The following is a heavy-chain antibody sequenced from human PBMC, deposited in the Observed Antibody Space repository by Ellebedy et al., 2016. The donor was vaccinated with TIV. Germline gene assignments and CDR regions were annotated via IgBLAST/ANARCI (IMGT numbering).Heavy chain of an antibody. D-gene: IGHD2-2*01. Sequence: GGSLRLXXAASGFTFSSYSMNWVRQAPGKGLEWVSYISSSSSTIYYADSVKGRFTISRDNAKNSLYLQMNSLRPEDTAVYYCARGEDGGCSSTSCYYYYMDVWGKGTTVTASS. CDR3: ARGEDGGCSSTSCYYYYMDV. CDR2: ISSSSSTI. V-gene: IGHV3-48*04. J-gene: IGHJ6*03. CDR1: GFTFSSYS.